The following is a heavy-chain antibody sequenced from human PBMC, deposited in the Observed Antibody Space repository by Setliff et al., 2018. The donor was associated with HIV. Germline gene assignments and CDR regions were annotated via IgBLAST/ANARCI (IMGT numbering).Heavy chain of an antibody. D-gene: IGHD2-2*01. CDR3: ARAFYHHRRDHYYIDV. V-gene: IGHV4-34*01. Sequence: SETLSLTCTAYGGPFIGYYWTWIRQSPEKGLEWIGEIHHSGRTKCSPSLESRVTMSVDTSKNQFSLELNSATAADTAVYYCARAFYHHRRDHYYIDVWGKGTTVTVSS. CDR1: GGPFIGYY. CDR2: IHHSGRT. J-gene: IGHJ6*03.